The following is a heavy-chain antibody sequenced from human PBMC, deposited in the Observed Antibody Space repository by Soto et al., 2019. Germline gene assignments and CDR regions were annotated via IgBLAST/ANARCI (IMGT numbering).Heavy chain of an antibody. Sequence: QITLNESGPTVVRPTEALTLTCRFSGFSLTTSGVGVGWIRQSPGKAPEWLALIYWDDDKRYSASLKSRLTITKHTSKIQVVLTVSDLDPTDTATYYCAHRVLRTVFGLVTTTAIYFDFWGQGTPVAVSS. D-gene: IGHD3-3*01. CDR2: IYWDDDK. V-gene: IGHV2-5*02. CDR1: GFSLTTSGVG. CDR3: AHRVLRTVFGLVTTTAIYFDF. J-gene: IGHJ4*02.